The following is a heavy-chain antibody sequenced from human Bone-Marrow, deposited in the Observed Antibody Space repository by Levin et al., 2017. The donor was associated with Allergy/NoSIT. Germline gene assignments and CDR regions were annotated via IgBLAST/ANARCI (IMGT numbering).Heavy chain of an antibody. Sequence: GGSLRLSCAASGFTFSSYAMSWVRQAPGKGLEWVSAISGSGGSTYYADSVKGRFTISRDNSKNTLYLQMNSLRAEDTAVYYCAKSLCSSTSCYEWDYWGQGTLVTVSS. CDR2: ISGSGGST. J-gene: IGHJ4*02. CDR1: GFTFSSYA. D-gene: IGHD2-2*01. CDR3: AKSLCSSTSCYEWDY. V-gene: IGHV3-23*01.